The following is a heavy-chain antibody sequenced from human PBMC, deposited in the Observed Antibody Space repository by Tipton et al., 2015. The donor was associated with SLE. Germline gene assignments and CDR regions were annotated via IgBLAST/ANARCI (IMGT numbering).Heavy chain of an antibody. CDR2: ISYDGSNK. J-gene: IGHJ3*02. Sequence: SLRPSCAASGFTFSSYAMHWVRQAPGKGLEWVAVISYDGSNKYYADSVKGRFTISRDNSKNTLYLQMNSLRAEDTAVYYCARAGRGYSYGYEGDDAFDIWGQGTMVTVSS. D-gene: IGHD5-18*01. CDR3: ARAGRGYSYGYEGDDAFDI. CDR1: GFTFSSYA. V-gene: IGHV3-30-3*01.